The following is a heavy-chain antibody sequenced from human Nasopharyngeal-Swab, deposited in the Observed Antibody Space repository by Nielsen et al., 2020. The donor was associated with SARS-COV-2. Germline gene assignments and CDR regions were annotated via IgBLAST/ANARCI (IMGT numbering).Heavy chain of an antibody. CDR1: GGSISSYY. D-gene: IGHD3-22*01. CDR3: ARDLTYYYDSSGYYRDGMDV. CDR2: IYYSGST. Sequence: SETLFLTCTVSGGSISSYYWSWIRQPPGKGLEWIGYIYYSGSTNYNPSLKSRVTISVDTSKNQFSLKLSSVTAADTAVYYCARDLTYYYDSSGYYRDGMDVWGQGTTVTVSS. J-gene: IGHJ6*02. V-gene: IGHV4-59*01.